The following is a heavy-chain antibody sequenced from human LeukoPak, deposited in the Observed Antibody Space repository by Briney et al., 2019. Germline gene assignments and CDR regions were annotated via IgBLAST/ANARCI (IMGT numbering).Heavy chain of an antibody. Sequence: GASVNVSCKASGYTFTSYYMHWVRQAPGQGLEWMGRINPNSGGTNYAQKFQGRVTMTRDTSISTVYMELSRLRSDDTAVYYCARVGYYESSGYYEYWGQGTLVTVSS. V-gene: IGHV1-2*06. CDR1: GYTFTSYY. CDR2: INPNSGGT. D-gene: IGHD3-22*01. CDR3: ARVGYYESSGYYEY. J-gene: IGHJ4*02.